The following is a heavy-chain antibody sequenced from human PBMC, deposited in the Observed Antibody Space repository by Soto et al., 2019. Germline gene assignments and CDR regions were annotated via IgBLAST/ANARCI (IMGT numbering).Heavy chain of an antibody. V-gene: IGHV1-69*01. Sequence: QVQLVQSGAAVNKPGSSVKVSCKASGGTFSSYAISWVRQAPGQGLEWMGGIIPIFGTANYAQKFQGRVTITADESTSTAYMELSSLRSEDTAVYYCARDTPYSSSSGYYYGMDVWGQGTTVTVSS. CDR3: ARDTPYSSSSGYYYGMDV. D-gene: IGHD6-6*01. CDR1: GGTFSSYA. CDR2: IIPIFGTA. J-gene: IGHJ6*02.